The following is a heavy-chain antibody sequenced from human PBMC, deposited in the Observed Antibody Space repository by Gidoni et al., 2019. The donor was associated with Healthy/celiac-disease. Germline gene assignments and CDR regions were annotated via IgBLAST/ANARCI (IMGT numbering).Heavy chain of an antibody. CDR2: TYYRSKWYN. CDR3: ARGETYYYDSSGSGGAFDI. J-gene: IGHJ3*02. D-gene: IGHD3-22*01. Sequence: QVQLQQSGPGLVKPSQTLSLTCAISGDSVSSNIAAWNWIRQSPSRGLEWLGRTYYRSKWYNDYAVSVKSRITINPDTSKNQFSLQLNSVTPEDTAVYYCARGETYYYDSSGSGGAFDIWGQGTMVTVSS. CDR1: GDSVSSNIAA. V-gene: IGHV6-1*01.